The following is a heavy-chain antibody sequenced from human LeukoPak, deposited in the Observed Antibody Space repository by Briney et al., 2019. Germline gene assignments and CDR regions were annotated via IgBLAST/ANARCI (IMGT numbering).Heavy chain of an antibody. Sequence: GGSLRLSCAASGFTFSSYAMSWVRQAPGKGLEWVSANSGSGGSKYYADSVKGRFTISRDNSKNTLYLQMNSLRAEDTAVYYCAKGPSYSGSYSRGYFDYWGQGTLVTVSS. CDR2: NSGSGGSK. J-gene: IGHJ4*02. CDR1: GFTFSSYA. CDR3: AKGPSYSGSYSRGYFDY. V-gene: IGHV3-23*01. D-gene: IGHD1-26*01.